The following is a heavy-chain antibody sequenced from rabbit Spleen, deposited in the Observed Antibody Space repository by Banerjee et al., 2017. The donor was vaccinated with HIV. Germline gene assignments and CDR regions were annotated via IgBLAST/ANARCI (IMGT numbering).Heavy chain of an antibody. V-gene: IGHV1S45*01. J-gene: IGHJ4*01. Sequence: QEQLEESGGGLVQPEGSLTLTCTASGFTISSYYYMCWVRQAPGKGLEWIGCIYVGRGSTHYANWAKGRVTMYKTSSTTVTLQLTSLTAADTATYFCARCGHVGGDYIWDLWGPGTLVTVS. D-gene: IGHD1-1*01. CDR1: GFTISSYYY. CDR3: ARCGHVGGDYIWDL. CDR2: IYVGRGST.